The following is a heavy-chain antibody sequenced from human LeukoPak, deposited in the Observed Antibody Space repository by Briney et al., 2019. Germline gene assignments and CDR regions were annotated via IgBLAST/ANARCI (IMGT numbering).Heavy chain of an antibody. J-gene: IGHJ4*02. CDR2: VSESCDNT. CDR1: GFTFNNYA. V-gene: IGHV3-23*01. Sequence: PGGSLRLSCAASGFTFNNYAMNWVRQAPGKGLEWVSSVSESCDNTHYAHSVKGRFTTSRDNTKNTLYLRMNGLRDEDTAVYYCAKGREEDVYNDLYYWGQGTLVTVSS. CDR3: AKGREEDVYNDLYY. D-gene: IGHD5-24*01.